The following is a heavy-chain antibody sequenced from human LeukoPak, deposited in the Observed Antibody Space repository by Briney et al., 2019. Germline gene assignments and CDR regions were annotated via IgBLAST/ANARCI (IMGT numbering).Heavy chain of an antibody. J-gene: IGHJ4*02. Sequence: ASVKVSCKASGYTFTSYDINWVRQAPGQGLEWMGWMNTNSGNTDYAQKVQGRVTMTRDTSTDTAYMELSSLRSEDPAVYYCATNRRDTYYDCWSGYFHFDYWGQGTLVTVSS. CDR3: ATNRRDTYYDCWSGYFHFDY. D-gene: IGHD3-3*01. V-gene: IGHV1-8*01. CDR2: MNTNSGNT. CDR1: GYTFTSYD.